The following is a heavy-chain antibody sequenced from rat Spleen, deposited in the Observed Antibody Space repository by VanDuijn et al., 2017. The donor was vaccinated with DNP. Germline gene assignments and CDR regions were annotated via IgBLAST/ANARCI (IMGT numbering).Heavy chain of an antibody. CDR3: TRHGGTTYYFDH. CDR1: GFSFTNYN. CDR2: IRYDGSIT. D-gene: IGHD1-10*01. J-gene: IGHJ2*01. Sequence: EVQLMESGGGLVQPGWSLKLSCAASGFSFTNYNMAWVRQTPEKGLEWVATIRYDGSITYYREFVKGRFTISRDNAKSTLSLQMDSLRSEDTATYYCTRHGGTTYYFDHWGQGVLVTVSS. V-gene: IGHV5-7*01.